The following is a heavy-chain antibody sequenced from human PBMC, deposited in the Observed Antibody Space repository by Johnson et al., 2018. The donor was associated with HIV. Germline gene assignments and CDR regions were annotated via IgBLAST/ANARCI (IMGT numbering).Heavy chain of an antibody. J-gene: IGHJ3*02. CDR1: GFNFSDYY. CDR3: ARDGDDAFDI. Sequence: QVQLVESGGGLVKPGGSLRLSCAASGFNFSDYYMNWIRQAPGQGLEWISYISSSGTTLYYADSEKGRFTISRDNAKNTPYLQMNSLRAEDTAVYYCARDGDDAFDIWGQGTMVTVSS. D-gene: IGHD7-27*01. V-gene: IGHV3-11*04. CDR2: ISSSGTTL.